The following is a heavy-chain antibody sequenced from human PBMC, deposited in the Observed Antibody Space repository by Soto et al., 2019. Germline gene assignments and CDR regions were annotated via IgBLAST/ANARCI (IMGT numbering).Heavy chain of an antibody. CDR2: IYATGTT. D-gene: IGHD1-1*01. CDR1: GGSISSYY. V-gene: IGHV4-4*07. CDR3: VRDGTKTLRDWFDP. J-gene: IGHJ5*02. Sequence: SETLSLTCTVSGGSISSYYWSWIRQPAGKGLEWIGRIYATGTTDYNPSLKSRVMMSVDTSKKQFSLKLRSVTAADTAVYYCVRDGTKTLRDWFDPWGQGISVTVYS.